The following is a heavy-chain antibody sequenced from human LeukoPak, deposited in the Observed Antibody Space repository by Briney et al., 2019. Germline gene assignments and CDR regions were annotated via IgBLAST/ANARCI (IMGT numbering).Heavy chain of an antibody. D-gene: IGHD3-22*01. CDR1: GFTFSSYA. V-gene: IGHV3-23*01. CDR3: ARDLRSSVVSRFDY. J-gene: IGHJ4*02. CDR2: ISGSGGST. Sequence: GGSLRLSCAASGFTFSSYAMSWVRQAPGKGLEWVSAISGSGGSTYYADSVKGRFTISRDNAKNPLYLQMNSLRAEDTAVYYCARDLRSSVVSRFDYWGQGTLVTVSS.